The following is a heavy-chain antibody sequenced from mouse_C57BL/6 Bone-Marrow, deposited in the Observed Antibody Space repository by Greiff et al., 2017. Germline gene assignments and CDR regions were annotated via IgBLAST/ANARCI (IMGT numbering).Heavy chain of an antibody. CDR2: IYPGGGYT. J-gene: IGHJ4*01. V-gene: IGHV1-63*01. D-gene: IGHD1-1*01. CDR3: ARGYGSRRDYAMDY. Sequence: VQRVESGAELVRPGTSVKMSCKASGYTFTNYWIGWAKQRPGHGLEWIGDIYPGGGYTNYNEKFKGKATLTADKSSSTAYMQFSSLTSEDSAIYYCARGYGSRRDYAMDYWGQGTSVTVSS. CDR1: GYTFTNYW.